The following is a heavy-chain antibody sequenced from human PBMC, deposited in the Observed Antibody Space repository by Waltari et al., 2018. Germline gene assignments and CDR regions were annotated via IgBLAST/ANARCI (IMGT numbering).Heavy chain of an antibody. CDR2: ISPILGIA. Sequence: QVQLVQSGAEVKKPGSSVKVSCKASGGTFSSYTISWVRQAPGQGLEWMGRISPILGIANNAQKCQGRVTITAYKSTSTAYMELSSLRSEDTAVYYCARGVSSSDVWGQGTTVTVSS. V-gene: IGHV1-69*02. CDR1: GGTFSSYT. J-gene: IGHJ6*02. D-gene: IGHD6-6*01. CDR3: ARGVSSSDV.